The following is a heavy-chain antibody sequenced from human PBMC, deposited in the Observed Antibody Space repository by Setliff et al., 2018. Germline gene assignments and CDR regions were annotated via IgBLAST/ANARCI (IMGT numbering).Heavy chain of an antibody. J-gene: IGHJ4*02. Sequence: GGSLRLSCAASGFTFSNHGMHWVRQAPGKGLEWVAFIRHDGNNKYYKDSVRGRFTISRDNSKNTLYLQMNSLSAEDTAVYYCAKVPNSGGYAGPFDFWGQGT. CDR3: AKVPNSGGYAGPFDF. V-gene: IGHV3-30*02. CDR2: IRHDGNNK. CDR1: GFTFSNHG. D-gene: IGHD5-12*01.